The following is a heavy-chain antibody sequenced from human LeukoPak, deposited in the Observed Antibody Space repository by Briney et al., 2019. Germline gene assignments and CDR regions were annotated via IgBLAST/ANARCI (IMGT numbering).Heavy chain of an antibody. Sequence: PGGSLRLSCAASGFTFSSYGMHWVRQAPGKGLEWVAFIRYDGSNKYYADSVKGRFTISRDNSKNTLYLQMNSLRAEDTAVYYCAKSTRPFSSSSGTLDYWGQGTLVTVSS. CDR1: GFTFSSYG. CDR2: IRYDGSNK. J-gene: IGHJ4*02. D-gene: IGHD6-13*01. CDR3: AKSTRPFSSSSGTLDY. V-gene: IGHV3-30*02.